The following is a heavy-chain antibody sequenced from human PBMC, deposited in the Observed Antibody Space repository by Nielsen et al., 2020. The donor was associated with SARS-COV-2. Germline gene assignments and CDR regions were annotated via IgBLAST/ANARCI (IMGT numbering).Heavy chain of an antibody. V-gene: IGHV4-59*12. CDR1: SDSIRSYY. CDR2: IYDSGTT. Sequence: SETLSLTCTVSSDSIRSYYWSWIRQSPGKGLEWIGYIYDSGTTNYNPSLKSRVTISRDTSKRQFSLTLSSVTAADTAVYYCAGRIAAAFYWYFDLWGRGTLVTVSS. D-gene: IGHD6-13*01. J-gene: IGHJ2*01. CDR3: AGRIAAAFYWYFDL.